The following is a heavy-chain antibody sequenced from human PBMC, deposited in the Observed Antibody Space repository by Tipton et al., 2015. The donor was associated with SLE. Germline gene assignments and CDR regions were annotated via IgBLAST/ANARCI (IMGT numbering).Heavy chain of an antibody. CDR3: ARDWGRGRSLTEQWLAYYFDY. V-gene: IGHV3-21*01. D-gene: IGHD6-19*01. Sequence: SLRLSCAASGFTFSSYSMNWVRQAPGKGLEWVSSISSSSSYIYYADSVKGRFTISRDNAKNSLYLQMNSLRAEDTAVYYCARDWGRGRSLTEQWLAYYFDYWGQGTLVTISS. CDR1: GFTFSSYS. CDR2: ISSSSSYI. J-gene: IGHJ4*02.